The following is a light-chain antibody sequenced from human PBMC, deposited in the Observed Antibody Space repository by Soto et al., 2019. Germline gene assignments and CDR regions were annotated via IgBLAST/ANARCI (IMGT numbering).Light chain of an antibody. J-gene: IGLJ1*01. V-gene: IGLV2-11*01. Sequence: QSVLTQPRSVSGSPGQSVTVSCIGTSSDVGGYNSVSWYQEHPGKAPKLMIYDVRKRPSGVPDRFSGSKSGNTASLTISGLLAEDEADYYCCSYVGSYSYVFGTGTKVTVL. CDR1: SSDVGGYNS. CDR2: DVR. CDR3: CSYVGSYSYV.